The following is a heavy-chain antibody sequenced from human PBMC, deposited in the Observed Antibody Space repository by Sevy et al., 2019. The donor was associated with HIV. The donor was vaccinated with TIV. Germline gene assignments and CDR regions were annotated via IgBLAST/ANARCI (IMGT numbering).Heavy chain of an antibody. CDR3: TTDREGATIYYYHGMDV. D-gene: IGHD1-26*01. Sequence: GGSLRLSCAASGFTFSNAWMSWVRQAPGKGLEWVGRIKSKTDGGTTDYAAPVKGRFTISRDDSKNTLYLQMNSLKTEDTAVYYCTTDREGATIYYYHGMDVWGQGTTVTVSS. V-gene: IGHV3-15*01. CDR1: GFTFSNAW. CDR2: IKSKTDGGTT. J-gene: IGHJ6*02.